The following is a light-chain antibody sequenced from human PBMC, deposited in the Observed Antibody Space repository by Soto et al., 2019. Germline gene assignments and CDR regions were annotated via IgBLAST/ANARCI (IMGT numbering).Light chain of an antibody. CDR3: LHRMNWPLT. CDR1: ETVSSY. V-gene: IGKV3-11*01. J-gene: IGKJ5*01. CDR2: DAS. Sequence: IVLTQSPVTLSLSPGVRATLSCRASETVSSYLLWYQQKPGQDPRLLIYDASERATGIPARFSGSGSETDFTLTISSLEPEDFGVYYCLHRMNWPLTFGQGTRLEIK.